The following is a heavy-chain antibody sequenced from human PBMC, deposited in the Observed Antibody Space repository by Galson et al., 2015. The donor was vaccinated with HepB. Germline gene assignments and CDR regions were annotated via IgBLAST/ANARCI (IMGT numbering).Heavy chain of an antibody. V-gene: IGHV3-49*03. CDR2: IRSKAYGGTT. CDR1: GFTFGDYA. CDR3: TRRAVLARQQRSRASFDY. D-gene: IGHD6-13*01. Sequence: SLRLSCAASGFTFGDYAMSWFRQAPGKGLEWVGFIRSKAYGGTTEYAASVKGRFTISRDDSKSIAYLQMNSLKTEDTAVYYCTRRAVLARQQRSRASFDYWGQGTLVTVSS. J-gene: IGHJ4*02.